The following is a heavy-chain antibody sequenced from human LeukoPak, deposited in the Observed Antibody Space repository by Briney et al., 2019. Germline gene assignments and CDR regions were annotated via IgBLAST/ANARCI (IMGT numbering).Heavy chain of an antibody. Sequence: SETLSLTCTVSGASIISFYWSWIRQPPGKGLEWIGEIYHSGSTNYNPSLKSRVTISVDKSKNQFSLKLSSVTAADTAVYYCARASSIAARLDYYYYMDVWGKGTTVTVSS. CDR1: GASIISFY. J-gene: IGHJ6*03. V-gene: IGHV4-59*08. D-gene: IGHD6-6*01. CDR2: IYHSGST. CDR3: ARASSIAARLDYYYYMDV.